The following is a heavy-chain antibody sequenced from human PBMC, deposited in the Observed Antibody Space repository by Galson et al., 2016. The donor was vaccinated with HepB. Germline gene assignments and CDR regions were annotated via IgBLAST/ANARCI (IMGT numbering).Heavy chain of an antibody. CDR3: ASVPGYSPSFFDY. CDR1: AFTIRKNY. V-gene: IGHV3-53*05. Sequence: SLRLSCAASAFTIRKNYMSWVRQAPGPGLEWISTIYSDTSTYYADSVKDRFTITTDNSKNTLYLQMNSLRAEDTAIYYCASVPGYSPSFFDYWGQGTLVTVSS. J-gene: IGHJ4*02. CDR2: IYSDTST. D-gene: IGHD3-9*01.